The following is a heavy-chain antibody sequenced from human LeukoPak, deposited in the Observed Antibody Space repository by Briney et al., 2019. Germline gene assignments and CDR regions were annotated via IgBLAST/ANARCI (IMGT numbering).Heavy chain of an antibody. CDR3: ARVNSRGYYDFWSGYSRNWFDP. CDR1: GGSISSSSYY. D-gene: IGHD3-3*01. CDR2: IYYSGST. Sequence: PSETLSLTCTVSGGSISSSSYYWGWIRQPPGKGLEWIGSIYYSGSTYYNPSLKSRVTISVDTSKNQFSLKLSSVTAADTAVYYCARVNSRGYYDFWSGYSRNWFDPWGQGTLVTVSS. V-gene: IGHV4-39*07. J-gene: IGHJ5*02.